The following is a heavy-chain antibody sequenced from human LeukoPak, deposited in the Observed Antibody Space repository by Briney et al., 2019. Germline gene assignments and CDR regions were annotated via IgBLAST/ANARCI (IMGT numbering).Heavy chain of an antibody. D-gene: IGHD3-10*01. CDR3: ARDQYYYCSGKGLDV. Sequence: SETLSLTCAVYGGSFSGYYWSWIRQPPGKGLEWIGEINHSGSTNYNPSLKSRVTISVDTSKNQFSLKLSSVTAADTAVYYCARDQYYYCSGKGLDVWGKGTTVTISS. CDR1: GGSFSGYY. J-gene: IGHJ6*04. CDR2: INHSGST. V-gene: IGHV4-34*01.